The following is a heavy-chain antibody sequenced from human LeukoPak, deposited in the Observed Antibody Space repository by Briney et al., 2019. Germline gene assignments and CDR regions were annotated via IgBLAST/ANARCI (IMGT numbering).Heavy chain of an antibody. CDR2: ITSSGSYI. D-gene: IGHD3-22*01. CDR1: GFTFSSYT. J-gene: IGHJ4*02. CDR3: ARHVVAVGFDY. V-gene: IGHV3-21*01. Sequence: GGSPRLSCAASGFTFSSYTMNWVRQAPGKGLEWVSSITSSGSYIYYADSVMGRFTISRDNTNNSLYLQMNSLRAEDTAVYYCARHVVAVGFDYWGQGTLVTVSS.